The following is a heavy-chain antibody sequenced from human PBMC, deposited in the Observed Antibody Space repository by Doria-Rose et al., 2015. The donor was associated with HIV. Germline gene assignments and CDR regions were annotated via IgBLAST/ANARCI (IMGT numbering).Heavy chain of an antibody. CDR2: IFSDDER. D-gene: IGHD6-13*01. Sequence: SGPVLAKPTETLTLTCTVSGVSLSSPGMGVSWIRQPPGKALEWLANIFSDDERSYKTSLKSRLTISRGPSKSQVVLTMTDMDPVDTATYYCARIKSSRWYHKYYFDFWGQGTLVIVSA. CDR3: ARIKSSRWYHKYYFDF. J-gene: IGHJ4*02. CDR1: GVSLSSPGMG. V-gene: IGHV2-26*01.